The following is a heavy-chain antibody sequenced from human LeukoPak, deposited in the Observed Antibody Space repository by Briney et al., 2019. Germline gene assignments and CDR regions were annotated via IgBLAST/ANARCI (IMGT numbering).Heavy chain of an antibody. J-gene: IGHJ4*02. V-gene: IGHV3-30*04. D-gene: IGHD2-8*01. CDR2: ISYDGSHK. CDR1: GFTFSSYA. Sequence: GGSLRLSCAASGFTFSSYAMHWVRQAPGKGLEWVAVISYDGSHKYYADSVKGRFTISRDNSKNTLYLQMNSLRAEDTAVYYCARDTNIVLMMYAIAFDYWGQGTLVTVSS. CDR3: ARDTNIVLMMYAIAFDY.